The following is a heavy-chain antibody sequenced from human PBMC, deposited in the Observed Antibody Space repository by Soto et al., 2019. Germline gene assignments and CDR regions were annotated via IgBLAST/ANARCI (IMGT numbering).Heavy chain of an antibody. CDR2: ISGSGGST. Sequence: EVQLLESGGGLVQPGGSLRLSCAASGFTFSSYAMSWVRQAPGKGLEWVSAISGSGGSTYYADSVKGRFTISRDNSKNTQHLQMNSLRAEDTAVYYCALVVAAVWEYYFDYWGQGTLVTVSS. V-gene: IGHV3-23*01. D-gene: IGHD2-15*01. CDR1: GFTFSSYA. J-gene: IGHJ4*02. CDR3: ALVVAAVWEYYFDY.